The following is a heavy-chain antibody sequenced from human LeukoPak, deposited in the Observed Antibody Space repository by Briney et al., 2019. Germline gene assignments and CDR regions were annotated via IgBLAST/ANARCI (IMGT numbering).Heavy chain of an antibody. D-gene: IGHD6-13*01. J-gene: IGHJ3*02. CDR1: GHTFTSYY. CDR3: ARGAPGYSSSWGAFDT. V-gene: IGHV1-46*01. CDR2: INPSGGST. Sequence: ASVKVSCKASGHTFTSYYMHWVRQAPGQGLEWMGIINPSGGSTSYAQKFQGRVTMTRNTSINTAYMELSSLRSEDTAVYYCARGAPGYSSSWGAFDTWGQGTMVTVSS.